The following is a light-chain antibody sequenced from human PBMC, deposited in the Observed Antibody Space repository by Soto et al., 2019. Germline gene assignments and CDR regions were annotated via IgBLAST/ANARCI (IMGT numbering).Light chain of an antibody. CDR1: SSNIGSNT. J-gene: IGLJ3*02. CDR3: AEGDGGLNGVV. V-gene: IGLV1-44*01. CDR2: NEN. Sequence: QSVLTQPPSASETPGQRVIISCSGGSSNIGSNTVNWYQQVPGTAPKLLIYNENQRPSGVPDRFSGSKSGTSASLAISGLQCGDEADYYCAEGDGGLNGVVFGGGTKLTVL.